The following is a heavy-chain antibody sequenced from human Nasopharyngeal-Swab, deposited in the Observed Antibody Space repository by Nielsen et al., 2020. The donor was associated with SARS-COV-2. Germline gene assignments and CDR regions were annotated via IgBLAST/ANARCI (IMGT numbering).Heavy chain of an antibody. CDR3: ARGHYGLDV. Sequence: GGSLRLSCKASGFTFSEHWMTWVRQAPGKGPEWVAHIRETENEMYYVDSMKGRFTISRDNAKNSVYLQVDSLRVEHTAVYYCARGHYGLDVWGQGTTVTVSS. V-gene: IGHV3-7*03. CDR2: IRETENEM. CDR1: GFTFSEHW. J-gene: IGHJ6*02.